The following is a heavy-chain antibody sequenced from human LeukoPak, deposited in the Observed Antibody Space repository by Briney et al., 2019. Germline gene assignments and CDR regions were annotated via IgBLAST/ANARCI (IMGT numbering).Heavy chain of an antibody. Sequence: GGSLRLSCAASGFTFSSYAMSWVRQAPGKGLEWVSAISGSGGSTYYADSVKGRFTISRDNSKNMLYLQMNSLRAEDTAVYYCAKRSTPNYGDYVRPYYFDYWGQGTLVTVSS. V-gene: IGHV3-23*01. CDR3: AKRSTPNYGDYVRPYYFDY. CDR2: ISGSGGST. J-gene: IGHJ4*02. CDR1: GFTFSSYA. D-gene: IGHD4-17*01.